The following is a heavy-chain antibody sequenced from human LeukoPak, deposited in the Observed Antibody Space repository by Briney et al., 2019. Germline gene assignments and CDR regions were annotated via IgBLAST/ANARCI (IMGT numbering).Heavy chain of an antibody. V-gene: IGHV3-66*02. D-gene: IGHD3-22*01. CDR2: VYGDGTT. Sequence: PGGSLRLSCAASGFTVSSSCMGWVRQAPGKGLEWVSVVYGDGTTYYPDSVKGRFTISRDNSQNTLYLQMDSLRADDTAVYYCARLYDASAYGAFDIWGQGTMVTVSS. CDR1: GFTVSSSC. CDR3: ARLYDASAYGAFDI. J-gene: IGHJ3*02.